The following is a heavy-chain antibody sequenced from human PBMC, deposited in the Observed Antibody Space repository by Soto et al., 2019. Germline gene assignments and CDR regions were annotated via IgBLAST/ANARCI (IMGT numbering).Heavy chain of an antibody. D-gene: IGHD2-15*01. CDR2: ISSSGSTI. Sequence: PGGSLRLSCAASGFTFSSYEMNWVRQAPGKGLEWVSYISSSGSTIYYADSVKGRFTISRDNAKNSLYLQMNSLRAEDTAVYYCASTPLYCSGGSCYWFDPWGQGTLVTVSS. CDR3: ASTPLYCSGGSCYWFDP. CDR1: GFTFSSYE. J-gene: IGHJ5*02. V-gene: IGHV3-48*03.